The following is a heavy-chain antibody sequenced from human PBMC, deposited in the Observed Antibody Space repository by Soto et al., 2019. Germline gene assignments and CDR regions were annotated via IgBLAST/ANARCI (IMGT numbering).Heavy chain of an antibody. V-gene: IGHV2-26*01. CDR3: ARSGVHPNWFDP. D-gene: IGHD3-3*01. Sequence: QVTLKESGPVLVKPTETLTLTCTVSGFSLSIATLGVSWIRQPPGKALEWLAHIFSNDDKSYNTSLKSRLTVSKDTSKSRVVLIMTNMDPVDTATYYCARSGVHPNWFDPWGQGLLVTVSS. CDR1: GFSLSIATLG. J-gene: IGHJ5*02. CDR2: IFSNDDK.